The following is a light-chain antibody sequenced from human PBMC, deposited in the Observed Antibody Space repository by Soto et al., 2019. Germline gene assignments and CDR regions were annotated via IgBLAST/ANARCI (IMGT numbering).Light chain of an antibody. CDR2: EAS. Sequence: EIVLTQSPATLSLSPGERATLSCRASQSVSRYLACYHQKPGQATRLLILEASNRATGIPARFSGSGSGTDFILTSSSLWSVYHSVYFYQQRSNRPTLTFGGRTKVEIK. CDR3: QQRSNRPTLT. CDR1: QSVSRY. V-gene: IGKV3-11*01. J-gene: IGKJ4*01.